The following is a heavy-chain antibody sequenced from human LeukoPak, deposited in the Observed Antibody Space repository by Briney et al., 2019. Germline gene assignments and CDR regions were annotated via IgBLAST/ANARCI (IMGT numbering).Heavy chain of an antibody. CDR1: GFPLSSYA. CDR2: TSSSDPGT. CDR3: AKEMATIYDY. J-gene: IGHJ4*02. D-gene: IGHD5-24*01. Sequence: GGSLRLSCAASGFPLSSYAMSWVRQGPGKGLEWVAATSSSDPGTYHADSVKGRFTISRDNSKNTLYLQMNSLRAEDTAVYYCAKEMATIYDYWGQGTLVTVSS. V-gene: IGHV3-23*01.